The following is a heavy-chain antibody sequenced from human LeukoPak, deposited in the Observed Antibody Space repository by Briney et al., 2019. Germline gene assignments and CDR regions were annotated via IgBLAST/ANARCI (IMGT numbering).Heavy chain of an antibody. V-gene: IGHV3-21*01. CDR1: GFTFSSYS. CDR2: ISSSSSYI. CDR3: VRVDVDTAMVYYYMDV. D-gene: IGHD5-18*01. Sequence: PGGSLRLSCAASGFTFSSYSMNWVRQAPGKGLEWVSSISSSSSYIYYADSVKGRFTISRDNAKNSLYLQMNSLRAEDTAVYYCVRVDVDTAMVYYYMDVWGKGPRSPSP. J-gene: IGHJ6*03.